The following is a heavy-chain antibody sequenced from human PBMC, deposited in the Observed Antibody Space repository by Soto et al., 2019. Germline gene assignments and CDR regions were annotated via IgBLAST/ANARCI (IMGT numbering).Heavy chain of an antibody. CDR2: IYYSGST. CDR1: GGSISSSSYY. D-gene: IGHD6-6*01. V-gene: IGHV4-39*01. CDR3: ARHESEQLVWGWYFDY. Sequence: QLQLQESGPGLVKPSETLSLTCTVSGGSISSSSYYWGWIRQPPGKGLEWIGSIYYSGSTYYNPSLKCRVTLSVDTSKHQFSLKLSSVTAADTAVYYCARHESEQLVWGWYFDYWGQGTLVTVSS. J-gene: IGHJ4*02.